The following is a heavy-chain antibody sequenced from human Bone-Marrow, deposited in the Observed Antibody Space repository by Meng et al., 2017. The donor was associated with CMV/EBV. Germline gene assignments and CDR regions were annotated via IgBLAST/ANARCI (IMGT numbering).Heavy chain of an antibody. Sequence: DSVSRKSAAWNWIRQSPSGGLEWLGRTKYRSKWYNEYATSVKSRITINPDTSKNQFSLQLISVTPEDTAVYYCVRGYDSSGYYWFDYWGQGTLVTVSS. CDR3: VRGYDSSGYYWFDY. D-gene: IGHD3-22*01. CDR2: TKYRSKWYN. CDR1: DSVSRKSAA. J-gene: IGHJ4*02. V-gene: IGHV6-1*01.